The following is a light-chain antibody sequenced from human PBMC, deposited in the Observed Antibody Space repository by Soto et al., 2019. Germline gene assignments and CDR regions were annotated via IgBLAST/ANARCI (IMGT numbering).Light chain of an antibody. CDR1: SSNIGSNT. CDR3: AAWDDRLDGYV. Sequence: QSVLSQPPSASGTPGQIVAISCSGSSSNIGSNTVTWYQQLPGTAPKLLIYSTSQRSSGVPGRFSGSKSGASASLSISGLQSEDEADYYCAAWDDRLDGYVFGTGTKVTVL. J-gene: IGLJ1*01. CDR2: STS. V-gene: IGLV1-44*01.